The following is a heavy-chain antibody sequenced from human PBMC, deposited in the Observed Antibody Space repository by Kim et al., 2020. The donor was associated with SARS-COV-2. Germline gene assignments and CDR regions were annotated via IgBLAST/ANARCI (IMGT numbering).Heavy chain of an antibody. Sequence: GGSLRLSCAASGFSFNSYAMTWVRQTPGKGLEWLSSISNRGTTTYYADSVRGRFSISRDNSENLLYLQMTNLRGEDTAVYYCTKEQFVVYGMDVWGQGTTVTV. CDR3: TKEQFVVYGMDV. CDR1: GFSFNSYA. J-gene: IGHJ6*02. D-gene: IGHD2-15*01. V-gene: IGHV3-23*01. CDR2: ISNRGTTT.